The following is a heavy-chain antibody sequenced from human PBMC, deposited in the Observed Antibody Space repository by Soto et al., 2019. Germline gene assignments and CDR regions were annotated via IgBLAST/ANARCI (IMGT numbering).Heavy chain of an antibody. V-gene: IGHV1-18*01. CDR3: ASPYDSSGYYYEEAFDI. Sequence: ASVKVSCKASGYTFTSYGISWVRQAPGQGLEWMGWISAYNGNTNYAQKLQGRVTMTTDTSTSTAYMELRSLRSDDTAVYYCASPYDSSGYYYEEAFDIWGQGTMVTVSS. D-gene: IGHD3-22*01. CDR2: ISAYNGNT. CDR1: GYTFTSYG. J-gene: IGHJ3*02.